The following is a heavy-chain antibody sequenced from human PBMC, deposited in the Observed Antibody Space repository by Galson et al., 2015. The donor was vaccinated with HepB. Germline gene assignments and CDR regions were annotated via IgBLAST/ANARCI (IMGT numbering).Heavy chain of an antibody. V-gene: IGHV3-48*01. Sequence: SLRLSCAASGFTFSSYSMNWVRQAPGKGLEWVSYISSSSSTIYYADSVKGRFTISRDNAKNSLYLQMNSLRAEDTAVYYCLPQPHYYGMDVWGQGTTVTVSS. CDR2: ISSSSSTI. CDR3: LPQPHYYGMDV. D-gene: IGHD1-14*01. J-gene: IGHJ6*02. CDR1: GFTFSSYS.